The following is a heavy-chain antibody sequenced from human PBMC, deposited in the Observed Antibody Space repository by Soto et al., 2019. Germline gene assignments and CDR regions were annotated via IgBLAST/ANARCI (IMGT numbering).Heavy chain of an antibody. CDR2: IGRDGIYT. J-gene: IGHJ4*02. CDR3: AKEKHDASWTSFDY. V-gene: IGHV3-43*01. Sequence: EVQLVESGGVVVQPGGSLRLSCAASGFTFDDFSMHWVRQAPGKGLEWVSRIGRDGIYTYYADSVKGRFTISRDNSKNSLYLQMNSLTTEDTDFYFCAKEKHDASWTSFDYWGQGTLVTVSS. CDR1: GFTFDDFS. D-gene: IGHD2-2*01.